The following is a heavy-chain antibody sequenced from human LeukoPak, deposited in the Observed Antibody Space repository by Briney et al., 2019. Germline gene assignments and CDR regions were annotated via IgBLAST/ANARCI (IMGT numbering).Heavy chain of an antibody. Sequence: ASVKVSCKASGYTFTSYDINWVRQATGQGLEWMGWMNPNSGNTGYAQKLQGRVTITRNTSISTAYMELSSLRSEDTAVYYCARAPRAAIRPYYFDYWGQGTLVTVSS. J-gene: IGHJ4*02. CDR1: GYTFTSYD. CDR2: MNPNSGNT. CDR3: ARAPRAAIRPYYFDY. D-gene: IGHD2-2*02. V-gene: IGHV1-8*03.